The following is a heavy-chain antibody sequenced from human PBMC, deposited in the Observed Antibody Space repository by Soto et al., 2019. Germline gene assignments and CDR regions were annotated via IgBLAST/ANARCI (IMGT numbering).Heavy chain of an antibody. J-gene: IGHJ5*02. D-gene: IGHD3-9*01. V-gene: IGHV4-34*01. CDR2: INHSGST. CDR3: ASDILTGYYSWFGT. CDR1: GGSFRGYF. Sequence: EALSLTCALYGGSFRGYFWSRIRQPPGKGLEWIGEINHSGSTNYNPSLKSRVTISVDTSKNQFSLKLSSVTAADTAVYYCASDILTGYYSWFGTWGQVPLVT.